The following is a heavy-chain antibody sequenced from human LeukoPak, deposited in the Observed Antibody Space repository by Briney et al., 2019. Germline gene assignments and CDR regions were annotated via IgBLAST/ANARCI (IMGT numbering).Heavy chain of an antibody. CDR2: IYYRGDT. Sequence: SETLSLTCSVSGGSMSGYYWSWIRQPPGKGLEWIGFIYYRGDTKYNPSLKSRVTILVDTSKNQFSLKLSSVTAADTAVYYCARGPSEYSSSSDTLDVWGQGTMVTVSS. J-gene: IGHJ3*01. D-gene: IGHD6-6*01. V-gene: IGHV4-59*08. CDR3: ARGPSEYSSSSDTLDV. CDR1: GGSMSGYY.